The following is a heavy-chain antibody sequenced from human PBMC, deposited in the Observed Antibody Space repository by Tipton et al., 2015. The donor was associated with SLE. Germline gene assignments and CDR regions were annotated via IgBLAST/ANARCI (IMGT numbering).Heavy chain of an antibody. CDR2: ISSSGVNI. J-gene: IGHJ6*02. Sequence: GSLRLSCGASGFTFSDYEINWVRQAPGKGLEWVSYISSSGVNIYYADSVKGRFTTSRDNAKNSVFLQMNSLRAEDTAVYYCARDSLNRMAFISYYGMDVWGRGTTVTVSS. V-gene: IGHV3-48*03. CDR1: GFTFSDYE. CDR3: ARDSLNRMAFISYYGMDV. D-gene: IGHD5-24*01.